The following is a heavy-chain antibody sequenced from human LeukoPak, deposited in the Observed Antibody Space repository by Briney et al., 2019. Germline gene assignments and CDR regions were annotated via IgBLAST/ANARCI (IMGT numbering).Heavy chain of an antibody. CDR3: AKEKETTAPYNWFDP. CDR1: GFTFATYA. V-gene: IGHV3-23*01. CDR2: ISGSGGNT. Sequence: GGSLRLSCAASGFTFATYAMSWVRQAPGKGLEWVSTISGSGGNTYYADSVKGRFTISRDNSKNTLSLQMNSLRAEDTAIYYCAKEKETTAPYNWFDPWGQGTLVTVSS. D-gene: IGHD4-17*01. J-gene: IGHJ5*02.